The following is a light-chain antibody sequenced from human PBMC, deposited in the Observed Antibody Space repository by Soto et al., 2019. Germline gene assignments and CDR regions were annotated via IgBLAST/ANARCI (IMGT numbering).Light chain of an antibody. V-gene: IGKV1-5*01. J-gene: IGKJ1*01. Sequence: DIQMTQSPSPLPASVGDRVTITCRASQSISNWLAWYQQKPGTAPKVLIYHASNLQSGVPSRFSGSGSGTECTLTISSLQPEDVATYYCLQHNSYPQTFGQGTKVDIK. CDR2: HAS. CDR1: QSISNW. CDR3: LQHNSYPQT.